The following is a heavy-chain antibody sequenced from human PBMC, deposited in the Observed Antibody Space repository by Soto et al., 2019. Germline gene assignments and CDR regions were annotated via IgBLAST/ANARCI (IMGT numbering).Heavy chain of an antibody. Sequence: QVQLVESGGGVVQPGRSLRLSCAASGFSFSNYAMHWVRQAPGKGLEWVAVILYDESNQYYADSVKGRFTISRDNFQNTLYLQMNSLRTEDTAVYYCAKRRVSASGTLGALDIWGPGTMVTVSS. CDR3: AKRRVSASGTLGALDI. CDR1: GFSFSNYA. V-gene: IGHV3-30*18. CDR2: ILYDESNQ. J-gene: IGHJ3*02. D-gene: IGHD6-13*01.